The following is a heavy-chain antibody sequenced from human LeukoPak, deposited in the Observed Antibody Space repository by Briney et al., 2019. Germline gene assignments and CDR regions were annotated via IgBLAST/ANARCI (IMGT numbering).Heavy chain of an antibody. V-gene: IGHV3-66*01. CDR2: IYSGGST. D-gene: IGHD3-9*01. Sequence: PGGSLRLSCAASGFTVSSNYMSWVRQAPGKGLEWVSVIYSGGSTYYADSVKGRFTISRDNSKNTLYLQMNSLRAEDTAVYYCARGDYDILTGYYHPFDYWGQGTLVTVSS. CDR1: GFTVSSNY. CDR3: ARGDYDILTGYYHPFDY. J-gene: IGHJ4*02.